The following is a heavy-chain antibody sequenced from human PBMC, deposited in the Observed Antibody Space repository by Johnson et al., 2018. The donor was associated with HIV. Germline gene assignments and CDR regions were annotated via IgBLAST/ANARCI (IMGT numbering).Heavy chain of an antibody. CDR2: ISGSGGST. CDR1: GLTFSRFA. V-gene: IGHV3-23*04. Sequence: VQLVESGVGLVQPGGSLRLSCAASGLTFSRFAMSWVRQAPGKGLEWVSVISGSGGSTYYADSVKGRFTISRDNSKSTLYLQMNSLRAEETAVYYCAKWTPSLSPAFDIWGQGTMVTVSS. J-gene: IGHJ3*02. D-gene: IGHD3/OR15-3a*01. CDR3: AKWTPSLSPAFDI.